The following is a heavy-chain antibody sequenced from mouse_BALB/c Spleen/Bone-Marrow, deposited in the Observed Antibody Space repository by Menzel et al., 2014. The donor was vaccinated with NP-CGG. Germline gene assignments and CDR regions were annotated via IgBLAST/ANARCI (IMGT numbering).Heavy chain of an antibody. Sequence: LQQSGSELVRPGASVKLSCKASGYTFTSYWVHGVKQRPGQGLEWIGDIYPGSGSPNYDERFKSKATLTVDTSSSTAYMQLGSLTSEDSAVYYCTIYAFAYWGQGTLVTVSA. D-gene: IGHD2-12*01. CDR3: TIYAFAY. J-gene: IGHJ3*01. V-gene: IGHV1S22*01. CDR1: GYTFTSYW. CDR2: IYPGSGSP.